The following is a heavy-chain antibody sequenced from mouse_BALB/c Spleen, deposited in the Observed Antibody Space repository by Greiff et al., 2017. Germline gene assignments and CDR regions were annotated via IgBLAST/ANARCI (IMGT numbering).Heavy chain of an antibody. CDR2: ISSGGST. V-gene: IGHV5-6-5*01. CDR1: GFTFSSYA. Sequence: DVMLVESGGGLVKPGGSLKLSCAASGFTFSSYAMSWVRQTPEKRLEWVASISSGGSTYYPDSVKGRFTISRDNARNILYLQMSSLRSEDTAMYYCARRDDYWGQGTTLTVSS. J-gene: IGHJ2*01. CDR3: ARRDDY.